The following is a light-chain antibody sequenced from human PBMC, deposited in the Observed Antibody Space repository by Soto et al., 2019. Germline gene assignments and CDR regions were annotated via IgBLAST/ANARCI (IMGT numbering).Light chain of an antibody. V-gene: IGKV1-5*01. CDR2: HVS. J-gene: IGKJ1*01. Sequence: DIQMTQSPSTLSASVGDRVTITCRASQSISNWLAWYQQKPGNVPKLLFYHVSNLENGVPSRFSGSGSGTEFTLTITSLQPDDFATYYCQQYNSFSWKFGQGTKVEIK. CDR1: QSISNW. CDR3: QQYNSFSWK.